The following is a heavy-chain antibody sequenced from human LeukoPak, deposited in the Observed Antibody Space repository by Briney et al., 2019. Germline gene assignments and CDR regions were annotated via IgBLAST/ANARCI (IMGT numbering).Heavy chain of an antibody. V-gene: IGHV3-30-3*01. CDR2: ISYDGSSE. D-gene: IGHD3-22*01. Sequence: GGSLRLSCAASGFTFSNYAMHWVRQAPGKGLEWVAVISYDGSSESYPDSVKGRFTISRDNSKNTLYLQMNSLRAEDTAVYYCARGVSYYDSSGYPYWGQGTLVTVSS. CDR3: ARGVSYYDSSGYPY. CDR1: GFTFSNYA. J-gene: IGHJ4*02.